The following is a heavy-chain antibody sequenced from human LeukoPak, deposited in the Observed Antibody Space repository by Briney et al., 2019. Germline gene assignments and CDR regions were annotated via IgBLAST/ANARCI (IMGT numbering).Heavy chain of an antibody. CDR3: ARVGLYCSSTSCENWFDP. D-gene: IGHD2-2*01. CDR1: GYTFTSYY. J-gene: IGHJ5*02. CDR2: INPNSGGT. V-gene: IGHV1-2*02. Sequence: GASVKVSCKASGYTFTSYYMHWVRQAPGQGLEWMGWINPNSGGTNYAQKFQGRVTMTRDTSISTAYMELSRLRSDDTAVYYCARVGLYCSSTSCENWFDPWGQGTLVTVSS.